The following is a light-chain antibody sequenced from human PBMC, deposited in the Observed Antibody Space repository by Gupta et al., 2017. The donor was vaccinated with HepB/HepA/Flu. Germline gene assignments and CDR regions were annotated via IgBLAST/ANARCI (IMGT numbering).Light chain of an antibody. J-gene: IGLJ2*01. CDR1: SSDVGGYNY. CDR2: DVS. CDR3: SSYTSSSTRV. Sequence: QSALTQPASVSGSPGQSITICCTGTSSDVGGYNYVSWYQQHPGKAPKLMIYDVSNRPAGVSNRFSGSKSCNTASLTISGLQAEDDAYYYCSSYTSSSTRVFGGGTKLTVL. V-gene: IGLV2-14*01.